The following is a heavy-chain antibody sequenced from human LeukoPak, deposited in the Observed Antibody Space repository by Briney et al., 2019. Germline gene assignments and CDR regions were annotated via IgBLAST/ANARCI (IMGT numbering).Heavy chain of an antibody. V-gene: IGHV3-7*05. CDR1: GFTFSSYW. CDR2: IKQDGSEK. CDR3: ARGRCSSRSCYLFDY. Sequence: GGSLRLSCAASGFTFSSYWMSWVRQAPGKGLEWVANIKQDGSEKFYVDSVKGRFTISRDNAKNSLYLQMNSLRAEDTAVYYCARGRCSSRSCYLFDYWGQGTLVTVSS. D-gene: IGHD2-2*01. J-gene: IGHJ4*02.